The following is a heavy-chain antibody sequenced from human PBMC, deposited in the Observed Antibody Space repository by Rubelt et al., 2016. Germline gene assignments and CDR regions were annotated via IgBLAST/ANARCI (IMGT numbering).Heavy chain of an antibody. Sequence: SGSTYYNPSLKSRVTISVDTSKNQFSLKLSSVTAADTAVYYCARLDCSGGSCKDYYYYGMDVWGQGTTVTVSS. CDR3: ARLDCSGGSCKDYYYYGMDV. CDR2: SGST. V-gene: IGHV4-39*01. D-gene: IGHD2-15*01. J-gene: IGHJ6*02.